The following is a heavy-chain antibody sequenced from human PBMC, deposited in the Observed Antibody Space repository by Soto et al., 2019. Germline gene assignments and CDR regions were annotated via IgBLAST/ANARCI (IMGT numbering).Heavy chain of an antibody. Sequence: SETLSLTCAVYGGSFSGYYCSWIRQPPGKGLEWIGEINHSGSTNYNPSLKSRVTISVDTSKNQFSLKLSSVTAADTAVYYCARVPRSNYDFWSGYYTPFGYFDYWGQGTLVTVSS. J-gene: IGHJ4*02. D-gene: IGHD3-3*01. CDR2: INHSGST. CDR3: ARVPRSNYDFWSGYYTPFGYFDY. CDR1: GGSFSGYY. V-gene: IGHV4-34*01.